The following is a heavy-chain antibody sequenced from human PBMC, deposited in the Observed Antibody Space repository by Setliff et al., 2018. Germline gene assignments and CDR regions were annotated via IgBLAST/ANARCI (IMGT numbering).Heavy chain of an antibody. Sequence: ASVKVSCKASGYTFKTYGFTWVRQAPGQGLEWMGWINPNSGDTNYAQNFQGRLRITADESTSTAYMELSSLRSDDTAIYFCARHSGRYYVPGTFDSWGQGTLVTVSS. J-gene: IGHJ4*02. V-gene: IGHV1-18*01. CDR1: GYTFKTYG. CDR3: ARHSGRYYVPGTFDS. D-gene: IGHD1-26*01. CDR2: INPNSGDT.